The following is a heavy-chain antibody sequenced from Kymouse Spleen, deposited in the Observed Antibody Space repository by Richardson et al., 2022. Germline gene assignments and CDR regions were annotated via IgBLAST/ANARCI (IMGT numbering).Heavy chain of an antibody. CDR2: IIPIFGTA. Sequence: QVQLVQSGAEVKKPGSSVKVSCKASGGTFSSYAISWVRQAPGQGLEWMGGIIPIFGTANYAQKFQGRVTITTDESTSTAYMELSSLRSEDTAVYYCASGIVVVPAAMNYYYGMDVWGQGTTVTVSS. CDR1: GGTFSSYA. CDR3: ASGIVVVPAAMNYYYGMDV. D-gene: IGHD2-2*02. V-gene: IGHV1-69*05. J-gene: IGHJ6*02.